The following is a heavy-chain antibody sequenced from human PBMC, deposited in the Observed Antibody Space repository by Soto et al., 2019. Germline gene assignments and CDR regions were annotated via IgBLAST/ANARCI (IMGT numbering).Heavy chain of an antibody. V-gene: IGHV1-2*04. Sequence: ASVKVSCKASGYTFTGYYMHWVRQAPGQGLEWMGWINPNSGGTNYAQKFQGWVTMTRDTSISTAYMEMSRLRSDDTAVYYCARGPGSSSSGRLDYWGQGTLVTVSS. D-gene: IGHD6-6*01. CDR2: INPNSGGT. CDR3: ARGPGSSSSGRLDY. CDR1: GYTFTGYY. J-gene: IGHJ4*02.